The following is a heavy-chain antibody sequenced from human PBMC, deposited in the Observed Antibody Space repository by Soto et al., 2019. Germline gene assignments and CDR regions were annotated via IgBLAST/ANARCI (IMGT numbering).Heavy chain of an antibody. D-gene: IGHD4-4*01. J-gene: IGHJ4*02. CDR1: GGSISSYY. Sequence: SETLSLTCTVSGGSISSYYWSWIRQPPGKGLEWIGYIYYSGSTNYNPSLKSRVTISVDTSKNQFSLKLSSVTAADTAVYYCARLRTTVTTKTAPHFDYWGQGTLVTVSS. V-gene: IGHV4-59*08. CDR3: ARLRTTVTTKTAPHFDY. CDR2: IYYSGST.